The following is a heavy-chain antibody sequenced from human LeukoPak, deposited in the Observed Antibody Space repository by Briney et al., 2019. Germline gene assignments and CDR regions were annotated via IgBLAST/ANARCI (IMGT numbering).Heavy chain of an antibody. CDR3: ARRYSGSRGSDYYYYYMDV. Sequence: GGSLRLSCAASGFTFDDYGMSWVRQAPGKGLEWVSGINWNGGSTGYADSVKGRITISRDNAKNSLYLQMNSLRAEDTALYYCARRYSGSRGSDYYYYYMDVWGKGTTVTVSS. V-gene: IGHV3-20*04. J-gene: IGHJ6*03. CDR1: GFTFDDYG. CDR2: INWNGGST. D-gene: IGHD1-26*01.